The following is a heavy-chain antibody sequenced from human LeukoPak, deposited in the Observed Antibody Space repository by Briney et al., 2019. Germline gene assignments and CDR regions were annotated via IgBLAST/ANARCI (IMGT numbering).Heavy chain of an antibody. CDR3: ARASYSGSYRGIDY. J-gene: IGHJ4*02. V-gene: IGHV4-59*01. D-gene: IGHD1-26*01. CDR2: IYYSGST. CDR1: GGSISSYY. Sequence: KPSEPLSLTCTVSGGSISSYYWSWIRQPPGKGLEWIGYIYYSGSTNYNPSLKSRVTISVDTSKNQFSLKLSSVTAADTAVYYCARASYSGSYRGIDYWGQGTLVTVSS.